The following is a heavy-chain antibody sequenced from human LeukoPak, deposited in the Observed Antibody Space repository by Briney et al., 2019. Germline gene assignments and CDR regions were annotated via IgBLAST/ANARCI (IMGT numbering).Heavy chain of an antibody. J-gene: IGHJ4*02. D-gene: IGHD3-22*01. CDR1: GYSISSDYY. V-gene: IGHV4-38-2*02. CDR3: ARQAYYYESSGYYTIPDLIDY. CDR2: IYHSGST. Sequence: PSETLSLACTVSGYSISSDYYWGWIRQPPGKGLEWIGSIYHSGSTYYIPSLKSRVTISVDTSRNQFSLKLSSVTAAGTAVYYCARQAYYYESSGYYTIPDLIDYWGQGTLVTVSS.